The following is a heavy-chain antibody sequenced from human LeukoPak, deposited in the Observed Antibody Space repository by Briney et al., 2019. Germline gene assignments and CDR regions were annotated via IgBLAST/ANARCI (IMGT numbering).Heavy chain of an antibody. CDR1: GFTFSSYA. Sequence: GGSLRLSCAASGFTFSSYAMHWVRQAPGKGLEWVAVISYDGSNKYYADSVKGRFTISRDNSKNTLYLQMNSLRAEDTAVYYCAREGGLRYFDWLPRGYYFGYWGQGTLVTVSS. CDR3: AREGGLRYFDWLPRGYYFGY. D-gene: IGHD3-9*01. CDR2: ISYDGSNK. V-gene: IGHV3-30*04. J-gene: IGHJ4*02.